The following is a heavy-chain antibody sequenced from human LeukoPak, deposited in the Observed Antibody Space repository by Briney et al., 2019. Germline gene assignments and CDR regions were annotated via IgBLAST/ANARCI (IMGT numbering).Heavy chain of an antibody. CDR3: ARAVYGSGSSPHGH. CDR1: GGSFSGYY. V-gene: IGHV4-34*01. D-gene: IGHD3-10*01. Sequence: SETLSLTCAVSGGSFSGYYWSWFPHPPGKGLEWIGEINHSGSTNYNPSLKSRVTISVDTSKNQFSLKLSSVTAADTAVYYCARAVYGSGSSPHGHWGQGTLVTVSS. J-gene: IGHJ4*02. CDR2: INHSGST.